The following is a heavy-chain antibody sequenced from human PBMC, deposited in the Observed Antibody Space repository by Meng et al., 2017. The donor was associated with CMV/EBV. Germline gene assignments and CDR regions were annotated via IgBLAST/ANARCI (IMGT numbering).Heavy chain of an antibody. CDR2: IIPIFGTA. Sequence: SVKVSCKASGGTFSSYAISWVRQASGQGLEWMGGIIPIFGTANYAQKFQGRVTITTDESTSTAYMELSSLRSEDTAVYYCAREGQSGVPAAIYGFWFDPWGQGTLVTVSS. J-gene: IGHJ5*02. V-gene: IGHV1-69*05. CDR1: GGTFSSYA. CDR3: AREGQSGVPAAIYGFWFDP. D-gene: IGHD2-2*02.